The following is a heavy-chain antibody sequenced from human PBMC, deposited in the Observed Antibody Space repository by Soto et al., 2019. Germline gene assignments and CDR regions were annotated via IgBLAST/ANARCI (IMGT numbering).Heavy chain of an antibody. Sequence: QEQLVESGGGVVQPGRSLRLSFAASGFTFCSYAMHWVRQAPGKGLEWVAVISYDGSNKYYADSVKGRFTISRDNSKNTLYLQMNSLRAEDTAVYYCARAFWDSSGYFYPPGIQHWGQGTLVTVSS. V-gene: IGHV3-30*14. D-gene: IGHD3-22*01. CDR2: ISYDGSNK. CDR3: ARAFWDSSGYFYPPGIQH. J-gene: IGHJ1*01. CDR1: GFTFCSYA.